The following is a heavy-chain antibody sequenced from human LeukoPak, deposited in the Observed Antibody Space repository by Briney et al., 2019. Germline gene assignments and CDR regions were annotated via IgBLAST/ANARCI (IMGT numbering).Heavy chain of an antibody. CDR2: ITWNSENI. Sequence: GGSLRLSCAASGFTFEAFGMHWVRQAPGKGLEWVSGITWNSENIVYADSARGRFTISRDNAKNSLYLQMNSLRPEDTAFYYCAGGPAGDFFSPYYELDYWGQGTLVTVSS. CDR1: GFTFEAFG. V-gene: IGHV3-9*01. D-gene: IGHD3-3*01. CDR3: AGGPAGDFFSPYYELDY. J-gene: IGHJ4*02.